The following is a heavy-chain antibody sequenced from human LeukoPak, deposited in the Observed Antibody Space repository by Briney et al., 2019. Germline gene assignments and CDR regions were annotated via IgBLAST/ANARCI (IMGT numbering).Heavy chain of an antibody. Sequence: GGSLRLSCAASGFTFSDYYMSWIRQAPGEGLEWVSYISSSGSTIYYADSVKGRFTISRDNAKNSLYLQMNSLRAEDTAVYYCARGVPSILWFGELPDYWGQGTLVTVSS. V-gene: IGHV3-11*01. D-gene: IGHD3-10*01. CDR3: ARGVPSILWFGELPDY. J-gene: IGHJ4*02. CDR1: GFTFSDYY. CDR2: ISSSGSTI.